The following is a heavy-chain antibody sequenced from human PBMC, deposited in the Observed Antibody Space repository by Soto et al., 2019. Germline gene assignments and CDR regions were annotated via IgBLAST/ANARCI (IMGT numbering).Heavy chain of an antibody. Sequence: QVQLQQSGPGLVKPSQTLSLTCAISGDSVSSNSAAWNWIRQSPSRGLEWLGRTYYRSKWYNDYAVSVKSRITINPDTSRNQXXLXXXXXTXXDXXXXXXXXXXXXQQLAYDFDYWGQGTLVTVSS. CDR2: TYYRSKWYN. V-gene: IGHV6-1*01. J-gene: IGHJ4*02. CDR3: XXXXXXQQLAYDFDY. D-gene: IGHD6-13*01. CDR1: GDSVSSNSAA.